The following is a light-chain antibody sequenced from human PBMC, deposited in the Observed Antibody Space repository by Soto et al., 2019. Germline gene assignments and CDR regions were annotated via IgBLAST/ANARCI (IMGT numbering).Light chain of an antibody. J-gene: IGKJ3*01. CDR3: HQYDRSAIFT. CDR1: QSVSSNY. Sequence: EIVLTQSPGTLSLSPGERATLSCRASQSVSSNYLAWYQQRPGQAPRLLIYGASTRAAGVPDRFSGSGSGTEFTLTINRLEPEDFAVFYCHQYDRSAIFTFGPGTTGDIK. V-gene: IGKV3-20*01. CDR2: GAS.